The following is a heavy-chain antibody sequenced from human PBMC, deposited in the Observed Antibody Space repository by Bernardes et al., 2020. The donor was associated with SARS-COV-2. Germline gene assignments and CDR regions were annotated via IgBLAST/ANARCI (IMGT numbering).Heavy chain of an antibody. CDR3: ARLWLNRYYYYYAMDV. J-gene: IGHJ6*02. Sequence: SETLSLTCTVSGDSISRYFWTWVRQPPGKGLEFLSYIYDGGSIKYTPSLQSRATISVDTSKSQISLKLTSVTAADTAVYYCARLWLNRYYYYYAMDVWGHVTSVTVSS. V-gene: IGHV4-59*01. D-gene: IGHD5-12*01. CDR1: GDSISRYF. CDR2: IYDGGSI.